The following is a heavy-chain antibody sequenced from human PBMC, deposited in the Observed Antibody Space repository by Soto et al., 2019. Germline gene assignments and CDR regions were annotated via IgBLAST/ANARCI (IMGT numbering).Heavy chain of an antibody. CDR2: INPESTTL. J-gene: IGHJ5*02. CDR3: AKGGSYYDILTGCYAP. Sequence: GGSLRLSCTASEITLNIYWMHWIRQAPGKGLVWVSRINPESTTLTYADSVTGRFTISRDSAKNTLYLQMNGLSAEDTGIYYCAKGGSYYDILTGCYAPWGQGTLVTVSS. CDR1: EITLNIYW. D-gene: IGHD3-9*01. V-gene: IGHV3-74*01.